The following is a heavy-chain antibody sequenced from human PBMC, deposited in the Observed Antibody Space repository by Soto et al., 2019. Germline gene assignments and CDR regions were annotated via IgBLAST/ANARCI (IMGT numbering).Heavy chain of an antibody. D-gene: IGHD3-22*01. CDR1: GYTFTSYG. Sequence: ASVKVSCKASGYTFTSYGISWVRQAPGQGLEWMGWISAYNGNTNYAQKLQGRVTMATGTSTSTAYMELRSLRSDDTAVYYCARGGVNGDSSGYIPGDYYYYYGMDVWGQGTTVTVSS. V-gene: IGHV1-18*04. CDR3: ARGGVNGDSSGYIPGDYYYYYGMDV. CDR2: ISAYNGNT. J-gene: IGHJ6*02.